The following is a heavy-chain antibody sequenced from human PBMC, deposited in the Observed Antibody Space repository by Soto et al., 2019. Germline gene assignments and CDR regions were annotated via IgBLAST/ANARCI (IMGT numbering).Heavy chain of an antibody. J-gene: IGHJ4*02. V-gene: IGHV5-51*01. Sequence: GESLKISCTGSGYTYGTYWSGWARQMPGKGLEWMGIIYPGDSDTRYGPSFQGQVAISADKSTRTAYLQWNSLRASDTAMYYCASGNYYGSGNFYTPFHFWGQGTPVTVSS. CDR1: GYTYGTYW. CDR3: ASGNYYGSGNFYTPFHF. CDR2: IYPGDSDT. D-gene: IGHD3-10*01.